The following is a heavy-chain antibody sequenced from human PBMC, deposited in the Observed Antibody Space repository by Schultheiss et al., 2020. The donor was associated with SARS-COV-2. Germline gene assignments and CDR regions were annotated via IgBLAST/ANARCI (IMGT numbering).Heavy chain of an antibody. D-gene: IGHD3-16*01. J-gene: IGHJ4*02. Sequence: GESLKISCKGSGYFFSNYWIAWVRQMPGKGLEWMGIIYPRDSATTYSPSFQGQVTISADTSVTTAYLQWSSLKASDTAVYYCARAVLSLGAPGTFDYWGRGTLVTVSS. V-gene: IGHV5-51*01. CDR3: ARAVLSLGAPGTFDY. CDR2: IYPRDSAT. CDR1: GYFFSNYW.